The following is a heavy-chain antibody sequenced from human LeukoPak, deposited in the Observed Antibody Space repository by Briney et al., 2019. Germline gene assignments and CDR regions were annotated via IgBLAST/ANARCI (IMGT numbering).Heavy chain of an antibody. CDR2: INPNSGGT. CDR3: ARVGYYESSGYYEY. CDR1: GYTLTDYY. D-gene: IGHD3-22*01. J-gene: IGHJ4*02. V-gene: IGHV1-2*06. Sequence: ASVKVSCKASGYTLTDYYMHWVRQAPGQGLEWMGRINPNSGGTNYAQKFQGRVTMTRDTSISTVYMELSRLRSGDTAVYYCARVGYYESSGYYEYWGQGTLVTVSS.